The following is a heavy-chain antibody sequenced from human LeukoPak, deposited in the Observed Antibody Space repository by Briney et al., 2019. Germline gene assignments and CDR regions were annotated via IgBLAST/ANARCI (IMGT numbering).Heavy chain of an antibody. V-gene: IGHV3-53*01. J-gene: IGHJ4*02. D-gene: IGHD5-12*01. CDR2: IYSGGST. Sequence: GGSLRLSCAASGFTVSSNYMSWVRQAPGKGLEWVSVIYSGGSTYYADSVKGRFTISRDNSKNTLYLQMNSLRAEDAAVYYCAKDRSGYDYYGQFYFDYWGQGTLVTVSS. CDR3: AKDRSGYDYYGQFYFDY. CDR1: GFTVSSNY.